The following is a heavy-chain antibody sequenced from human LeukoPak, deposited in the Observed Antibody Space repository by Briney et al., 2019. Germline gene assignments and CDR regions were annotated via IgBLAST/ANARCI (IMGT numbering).Heavy chain of an antibody. CDR1: GFTFSNAW. V-gene: IGHV3-15*01. CDR3: TTTYYDFWSGYLGMDV. CDR2: IKSKTDGGTT. J-gene: IGHJ6*02. Sequence: GGSLRLSCAASGFTFSNAWMSWVRQAPGKGLEWVGRIKSKTDGGTTDYAAPVKGRFTISRDVSKNTLYLQMNSLKTEDTAVYYCTTTYYDFWSGYLGMDVWGQGTTVTVSS. D-gene: IGHD3-3*01.